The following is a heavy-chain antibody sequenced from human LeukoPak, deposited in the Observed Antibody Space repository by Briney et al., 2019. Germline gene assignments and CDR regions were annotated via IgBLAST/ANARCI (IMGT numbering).Heavy chain of an antibody. CDR2: WRYDGSP. J-gene: IGHJ5*02. D-gene: IGHD6-19*01. CDR1: GGSISGRY. V-gene: IGHV4-59*08. Sequence: SETLCLTCAVPGGSISGRYWSWIRQPPGKGLEWIANWRYDGSPNYTPSLESRATISLDTSKTQFSLRLTSVTAADRAVYYCVVSQKWLVFPSWGKGILVPVSS. CDR3: VVSQKWLVFPS.